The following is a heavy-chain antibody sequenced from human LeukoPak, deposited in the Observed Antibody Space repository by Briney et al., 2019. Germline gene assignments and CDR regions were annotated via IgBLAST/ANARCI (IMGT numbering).Heavy chain of an antibody. J-gene: IGHJ1*01. CDR2: ISYDGSNK. Sequence: PGKSLRLSCAASGFSFRNYAMHWVRQAPGKGLEWVAVISYDGSNKYYADSVKGRFTISRDNADNTLHLQMNSLRAEDTAVYHCVREVGAPGSFQHWGQGAPVTVSS. D-gene: IGHD1-26*01. CDR3: VREVGAPGSFQH. V-gene: IGHV3-30*04. CDR1: GFSFRNYA.